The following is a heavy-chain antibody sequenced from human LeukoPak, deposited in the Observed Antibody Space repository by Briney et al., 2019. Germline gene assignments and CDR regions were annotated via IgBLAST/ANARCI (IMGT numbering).Heavy chain of an antibody. CDR1: GGTFSSYA. Sequence: SVKVSCKASGGTFSSYAISWVRQAPGQGLEWMGRIIPIFGTANYAQKFQGRVTITADESTSTAYMELSSLRSEDTAVYYCARAGGSYRYYYYYMDVWGKGTTVTISS. D-gene: IGHD1-26*01. J-gene: IGHJ6*03. CDR3: ARAGGSYRYYYYYMDV. V-gene: IGHV1-69*13. CDR2: IIPIFGTA.